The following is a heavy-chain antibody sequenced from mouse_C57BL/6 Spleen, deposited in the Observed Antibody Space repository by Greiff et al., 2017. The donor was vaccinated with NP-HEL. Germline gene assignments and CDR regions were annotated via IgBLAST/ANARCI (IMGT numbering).Heavy chain of an antibody. V-gene: IGHV1-50*01. Sequence: QVQLQQPGAELVKPGASVKLSCKASGYTFTSYWMQWVKQRPGQGLEWIGEIDPSDSYTNYNQKFKGKATLTVDTSSSTAYMQLSSLTSEDSAVYYCARYSNSYYAMDYRGQGTSVTVSS. CDR2: IDPSDSYT. D-gene: IGHD2-5*01. CDR3: ARYSNSYYAMDY. J-gene: IGHJ4*01. CDR1: GYTFTSYW.